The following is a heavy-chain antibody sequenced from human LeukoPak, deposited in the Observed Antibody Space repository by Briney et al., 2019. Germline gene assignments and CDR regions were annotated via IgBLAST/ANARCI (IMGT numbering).Heavy chain of an antibody. CDR1: GGSISSYY. CDR3: ARGEYQLLPFGY. D-gene: IGHD2-2*01. CDR2: IYYSGST. Sequence: SETLSLTCTVSGGSISSYYWSWIRQPPGKGLEWIGYIYYSGSTNYNPSLKSRVTISADTSKNQFSLKLSSVTAADTAVYYCARGEYQLLPFGYWGQGTLVTVSS. J-gene: IGHJ4*02. V-gene: IGHV4-59*01.